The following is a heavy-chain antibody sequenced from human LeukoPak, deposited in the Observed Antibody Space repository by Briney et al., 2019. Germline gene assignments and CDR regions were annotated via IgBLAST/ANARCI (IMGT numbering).Heavy chain of an antibody. V-gene: IGHV3-30*02. CDR2: IRYDGNNK. CDR1: GFTFSSYG. J-gene: IGHJ3*02. CDR3: ARTRDGYNLGAFGI. D-gene: IGHD5-24*01. Sequence: GGSLRLSCAASGFTFSSYGMNWVRQAPGKGLEWVAFIRYDGNNKYYADSVKGRFTISRDNSENTLYLQMNSLRAEDTAVYYCARTRDGYNLGAFGIWGQGTMVTVSS.